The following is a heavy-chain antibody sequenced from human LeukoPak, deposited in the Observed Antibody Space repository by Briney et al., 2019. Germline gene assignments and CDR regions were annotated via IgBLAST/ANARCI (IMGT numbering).Heavy chain of an antibody. V-gene: IGHV3-7*01. CDR2: IKQDVSKK. D-gene: IGHD5-18*01. CDR1: GFTFSSYW. CDR3: ARWGYSYGLRGEGHFDY. Sequence: PGGSVRLTRAASGFTFSSYWKSWLRQAGGKGLAGVVNIKQDVSKKYYVDAVKGRFTISRDNAKNSLYLQMNSLRAEDTAVYYCARWGYSYGLRGEGHFDYWGQGTLVTVSS. J-gene: IGHJ4*02.